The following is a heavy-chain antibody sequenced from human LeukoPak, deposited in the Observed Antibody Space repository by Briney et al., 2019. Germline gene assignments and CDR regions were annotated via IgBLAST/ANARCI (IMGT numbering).Heavy chain of an antibody. J-gene: IGHJ5*02. Sequence: SETLSLTCTVSGDSISSGGYSWSWIRQPPGKGLEWIGYIYHIGYISQSGNIYQNPSLKSRVTISLDTSRNQFSLKLSSVTAADTAVYYCARSPLAFYDSSGYPRVWFDPWGQGTLVTVS. CDR1: GDSISSGGYS. V-gene: IGHV4-30-2*01. CDR2: ISQSGNI. D-gene: IGHD3-22*01. CDR3: ARSPLAFYDSSGYPRVWFDP.